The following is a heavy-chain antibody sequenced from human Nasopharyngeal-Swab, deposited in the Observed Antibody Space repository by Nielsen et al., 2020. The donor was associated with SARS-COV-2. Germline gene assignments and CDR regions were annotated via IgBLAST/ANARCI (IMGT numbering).Heavy chain of an antibody. V-gene: IGHV1-18*01. CDR2: ISAYNGNT. D-gene: IGHD3-22*01. CDR3: ARGLPYYYDSSGYYLFDY. J-gene: IGHJ4*02. Sequence: ASVKVSCKASGYTFTIYGITWVRQAPGQGLEWMGWISAYNGNTNYAQKLQGRVTMTTDTSTSTAYMELRSLRSDDTAVYYCARGLPYYYDSSGYYLFDYWAREPWSPSPQ. CDR1: GYTFTIYG.